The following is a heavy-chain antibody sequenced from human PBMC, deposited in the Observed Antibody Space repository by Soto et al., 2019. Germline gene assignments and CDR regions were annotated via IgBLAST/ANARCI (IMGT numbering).Heavy chain of an antibody. Sequence: QVQLVESGGGLVKPGGSLRLSCEASGFTFSDYYMSWIRQAPGKGLEWVSYISSRSSTIFYADSVKGRFTISRDNVKNSLYLQMNSLRAEDTAVYYCASVNNGACFLYWGQGILVTVSS. CDR3: ASVNNGACFLY. J-gene: IGHJ4*02. D-gene: IGHD2-8*01. V-gene: IGHV3-11*01. CDR2: ISSRSSTI. CDR1: GFTFSDYY.